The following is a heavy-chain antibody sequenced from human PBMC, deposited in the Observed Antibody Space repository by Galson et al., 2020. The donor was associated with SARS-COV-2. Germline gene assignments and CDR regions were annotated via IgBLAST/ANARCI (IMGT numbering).Heavy chain of an antibody. CDR2: ISWNSGSI. J-gene: IGHJ4*02. CDR1: GFTFDDYA. V-gene: IGHV3-9*01. Sequence: SLKISCAASGFTFDDYAMHWVRQAPGKGLEWVSGISWNSGSIGYVDSVKGRFTISRDNAKNSLYLQMNSLRAEDTALYYCAKSRPSTIFGVANYFDYWGQGTLVTVSS. CDR3: AKSRPSTIFGVANYFDY. D-gene: IGHD3-3*01.